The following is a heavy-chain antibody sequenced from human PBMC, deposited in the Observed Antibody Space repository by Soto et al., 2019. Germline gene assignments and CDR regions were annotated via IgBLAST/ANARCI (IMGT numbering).Heavy chain of an antibody. V-gene: IGHV3-23*01. CDR3: AKDQDGSYYYGMDV. Sequence: PGGSLRLSCAASGFTFSSYAMSWVRQAPGKGLEWVSAISGSGGSTYYADSVKGRFTISRDNSKNTLYLQMNSLRAEDTAVYYCAKDQDGSYYYGMDVWGQGTTVTVSS. J-gene: IGHJ6*02. CDR2: ISGSGGST. CDR1: GFTFSSYA. D-gene: IGHD1-26*01.